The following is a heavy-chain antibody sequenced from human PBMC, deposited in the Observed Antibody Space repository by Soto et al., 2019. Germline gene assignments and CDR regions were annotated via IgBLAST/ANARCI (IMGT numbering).Heavy chain of an antibody. J-gene: IGHJ4*02. D-gene: IGHD3-10*01. Sequence: EVQLVESGGGLIQPGGSLRLSCAVSGFTVSNNYMSWVRQAPGKGLEGVSVIYSGGYTAYGDSVKGRFTISRDNSKNTLYLQMKSRRPAAPALFYWARRRGGGGYWGQGTLVTVSS. CDR3: ARRRGGGGY. V-gene: IGHV3-53*01. CDR2: IYSGGYT. CDR1: GFTVSNNY.